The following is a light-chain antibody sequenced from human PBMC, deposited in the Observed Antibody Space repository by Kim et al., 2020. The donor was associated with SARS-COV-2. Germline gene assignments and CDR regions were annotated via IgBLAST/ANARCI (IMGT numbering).Light chain of an antibody. CDR3: VLYMGGGISV. CDR2: TTN. CDR1: SGPVSSSHY. V-gene: IGLV8-61*01. J-gene: IGLJ3*02. Sequence: QTVVTQEPSVSVSPGGTVTLTCGLASGPVSSSHYPSWYQQTPGHAPRTLIYTTNTRASGVADRFSGSILGDKAALTISGAQAGDESDYYCVLYMGGGISVFGGGTQLTVL.